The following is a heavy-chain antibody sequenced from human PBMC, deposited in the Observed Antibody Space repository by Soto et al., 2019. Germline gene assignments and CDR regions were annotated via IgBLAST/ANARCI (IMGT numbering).Heavy chain of an antibody. D-gene: IGHD3-22*01. CDR2: ISGSGGST. Sequence: GGSLRLCCAASGFTFSSYAMSWVRQAPGKGLEWVSAISGSGGSTYYADSVKGRFTISRDNSKNTLYLQMNSLRAEDTAVYYCAKDSPAPFYDSSGYYFDYWGQGTLVTVSS. CDR3: AKDSPAPFYDSSGYYFDY. CDR1: GFTFSSYA. J-gene: IGHJ4*02. V-gene: IGHV3-23*01.